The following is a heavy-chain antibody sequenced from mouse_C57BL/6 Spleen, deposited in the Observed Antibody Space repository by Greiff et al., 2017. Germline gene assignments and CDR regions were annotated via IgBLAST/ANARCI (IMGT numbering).Heavy chain of an antibody. CDR1: GYTFTSYW. CDR3: ATGLGRVWFAY. D-gene: IGHD4-1*01. J-gene: IGHJ3*01. Sequence: QVQLQQPGAELVMPGASVKLSCKASGYTFTSYWMPWVQQRPGKGLEWIGEIDPSDSYTNYTQKFKGKSTLTVDKSSSTAYMQLSSLTSEDSAVYYCATGLGRVWFAYWGKGTLVTVSA. V-gene: IGHV1-69*01. CDR2: IDPSDSYT.